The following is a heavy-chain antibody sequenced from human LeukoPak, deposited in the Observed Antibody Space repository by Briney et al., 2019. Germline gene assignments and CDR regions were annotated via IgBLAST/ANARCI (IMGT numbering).Heavy chain of an antibody. V-gene: IGHV3-7*01. CDR3: ARDSFETDIDY. CDR1: GFTFSTYW. D-gene: IGHD1-14*01. Sequence: GGSLRLSXAVSGFTFSTYWMSWVRQAPGKGLEGLSNIKEDGRETYYVDSLKGRFTISRDNVKNPLYLQINSLRADDSAVYYCARDSFETDIDYWGQGTLVTVSS. CDR2: IKEDGRET. J-gene: IGHJ4*02.